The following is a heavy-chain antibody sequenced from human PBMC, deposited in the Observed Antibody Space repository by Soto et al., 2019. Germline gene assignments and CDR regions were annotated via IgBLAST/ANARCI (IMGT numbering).Heavy chain of an antibody. CDR1: GFAFNNYG. J-gene: IGHJ4*02. Sequence: GGSLRLSCTVSGFAFNNYGINWVRQAPGKGLEWVSSISKSDYTYYSDSVKGRFAISRDNAKSSVSLQMNTLRVEDTAVYYCAREDSIIIPAVSDFWGQATLVPVSS. CDR3: AREDSIIIPAVSDF. V-gene: IGHV3-21*01. CDR2: ISKSDYT. D-gene: IGHD2-2*01.